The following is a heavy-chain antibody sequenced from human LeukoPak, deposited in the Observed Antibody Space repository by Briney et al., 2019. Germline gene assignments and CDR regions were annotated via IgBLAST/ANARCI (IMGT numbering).Heavy chain of an antibody. CDR2: IYYSGST. V-gene: IGHV4-59*08. CDR3: ARQERKYFQH. J-gene: IGHJ1*01. CDR1: GGSISSYY. Sequence: PSETLSLTCTVSGGSISSYYWSWIRQPPGKGLEWIGYIYYSGSTNYNPSLKSRVTISVDTSKNQFSLKLSSVTAADTAVYYCARQERKYFQHWGQGTLVTVSS.